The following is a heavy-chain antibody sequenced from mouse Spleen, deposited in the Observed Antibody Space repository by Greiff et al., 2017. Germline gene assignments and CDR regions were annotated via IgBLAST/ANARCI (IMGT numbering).Heavy chain of an antibody. J-gene: IGHJ4*01. CDR1: GYTFTSYW. D-gene: IGHD2-1*01. V-gene: IGHV1-55*01. CDR3: ARGGNYVGAMDY. CDR2: IYPGSGST. Sequence: QVQLQQPGAELVKPGASVKMSCKASGYTFTSYWITWVKQRPGQGLEWIGDIYPGSGSTNYNEKFKSKATLTVDTSSSTAYMQLSSLTSEDSAVYYCARGGNYVGAMDYWGQGTSVTVSS.